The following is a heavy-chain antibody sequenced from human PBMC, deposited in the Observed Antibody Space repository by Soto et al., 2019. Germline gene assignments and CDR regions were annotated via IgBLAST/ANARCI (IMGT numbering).Heavy chain of an antibody. J-gene: IGHJ6*02. D-gene: IGHD3-10*01. CDR2: IYHSGST. CDR1: GGSISSSNW. V-gene: IGHV4-4*02. CDR3: ARGQNYYGSGSYHYYYYGMDV. Sequence: SETLSLTCAVSGGSISSSNWWSWVRQPPGKGLEWIGEIYHSGSTNYNPSLKSRVTISVGKSKNQFSLKLSSVTAADTAVYYCARGQNYYGSGSYHYYYYGMDVWGQGTTVTVSS.